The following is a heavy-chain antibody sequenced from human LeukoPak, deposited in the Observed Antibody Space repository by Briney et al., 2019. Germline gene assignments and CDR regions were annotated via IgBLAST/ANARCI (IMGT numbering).Heavy chain of an antibody. CDR3: ARVSGSGTALDAFDI. CDR2: MYHSGST. CDR1: GGSISSYY. D-gene: IGHD1-1*01. J-gene: IGHJ3*02. Sequence: SETLSLTCTVSGGSISSYYWGWIRQPPGKGLEWIGSMYHSGSTYFNPSLKSRVTISVDTSKNQFSLTLSSVTAADTAVYFCARVSGSGTALDAFDIWGQGTMVIVSS. V-gene: IGHV4-38-2*02.